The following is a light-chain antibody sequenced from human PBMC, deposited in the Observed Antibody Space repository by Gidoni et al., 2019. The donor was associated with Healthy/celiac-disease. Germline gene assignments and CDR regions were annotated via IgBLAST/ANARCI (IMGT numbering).Light chain of an antibody. V-gene: IGLV2-14*01. CDR3: SSYTSSSTSVV. CDR2: EVS. J-gene: IGLJ2*01. Sequence: QSALTQPASVSESPGQSITISCTGTSSDVGGYNYVSWYQQHPGKAPKLMIYEVSNRPSGVSNRFSGSKSGNTASLTISGLQAEDEADYYCSSYTSSSTSVVFGGGTKLTV. CDR1: SSDVGGYNY.